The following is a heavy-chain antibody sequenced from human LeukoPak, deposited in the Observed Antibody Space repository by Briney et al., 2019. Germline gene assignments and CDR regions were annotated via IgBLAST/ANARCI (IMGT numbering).Heavy chain of an antibody. D-gene: IGHD2-15*01. J-gene: IGHJ4*02. V-gene: IGHV3-23*01. Sequence: GGSLRLSCAASGFTFSSYAMSWVRQAPGKGLEWVSAISGSGGSTYYADSVKGRFTISRDNSKNTLYLQMNSLRAEDTAVYYCAKVSGSGGTKYQPFDYWGQGTLVTVSS. CDR3: AKVSGSGGTKYQPFDY. CDR1: GFTFSSYA. CDR2: ISGSGGST.